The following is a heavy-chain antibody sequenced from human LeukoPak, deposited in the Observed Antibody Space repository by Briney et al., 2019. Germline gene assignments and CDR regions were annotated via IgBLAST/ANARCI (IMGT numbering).Heavy chain of an antibody. J-gene: IGHJ4*02. CDR3: AKTYYYDSSGYDDY. Sequence: GGSLRLSCAASGFTFSSYAMSWVRQAPGKGLEWVSAISGSGGSTYYADSVKGRFTISRDNSKNTLYLQMNSLRAEDTAVYYCAKTYYYDSSGYDDYWGQGTLVTVSS. CDR1: GFTFSSYA. CDR2: ISGSGGST. D-gene: IGHD3-22*01. V-gene: IGHV3-23*01.